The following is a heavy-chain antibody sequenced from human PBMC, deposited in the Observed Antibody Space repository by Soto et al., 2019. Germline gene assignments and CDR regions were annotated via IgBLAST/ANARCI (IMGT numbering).Heavy chain of an antibody. Sequence: GGSLRLSCAASGFTFSSYGMHWVRQAPGKGLEWVAVIWYDGSNKYYADSVKGRFTISRDNSKNTLYLKMNSLRAEDTAVYYCARDLSIAARVRGARTGGMDVWGQGTTVTVSS. CDR3: ARDLSIAARVRGARTGGMDV. J-gene: IGHJ6*02. V-gene: IGHV3-33*01. D-gene: IGHD6-6*01. CDR1: GFTFSSYG. CDR2: IWYDGSNK.